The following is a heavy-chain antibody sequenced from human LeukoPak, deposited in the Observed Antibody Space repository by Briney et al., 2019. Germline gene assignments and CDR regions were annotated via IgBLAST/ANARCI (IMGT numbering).Heavy chain of an antibody. CDR1: GGSISSYY. Sequence: SETLSLTCTVSGGSISSYYWSWIRQPAGKGLEWIGRIYTSGSTNYNPSLKSRVTMSVDTSKNQFSLKLSSVTAADTAVYYCARQPDILTGYYKGWGEGWFDPWGQGTLVTVSS. V-gene: IGHV4-4*07. CDR2: IYTSGST. D-gene: IGHD3-9*01. CDR3: ARQPDILTGYYKGWGEGWFDP. J-gene: IGHJ5*02.